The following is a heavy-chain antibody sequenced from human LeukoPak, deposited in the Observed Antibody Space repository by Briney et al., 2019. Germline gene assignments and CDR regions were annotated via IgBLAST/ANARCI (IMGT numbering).Heavy chain of an antibody. CDR1: GFTVSTKY. J-gene: IGHJ4*02. CDR2: IYSGGTT. D-gene: IGHD6-19*01. V-gene: IGHV3-53*01. Sequence: GGSLRLSCAASGFTVSTKYMSWVRQRPGKGLEWVSVIYSGGTTYYADSVKGRFTISRDNSKNRLYLQMNSLRAEDTAVYYCARDYPSLVGTIDYWGQGTLVTVSS. CDR3: ARDYPSLVGTIDY.